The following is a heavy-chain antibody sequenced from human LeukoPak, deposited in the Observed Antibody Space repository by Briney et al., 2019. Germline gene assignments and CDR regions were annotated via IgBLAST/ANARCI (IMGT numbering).Heavy chain of an antibody. CDR2: ISYDGSNK. V-gene: IGHV3-30*03. J-gene: IGHJ4*02. CDR1: GFTFSSYG. D-gene: IGHD2-21*01. Sequence: GGSLRLSCAASGFTFSSYGMHWVRQAPGKGLEWVAVISYDGSNKYYADSVKGRFTISRDNSKNTLYLQMNSLRAEDAAVYYCARDQVGIADYWGQGTLVTVSS. CDR3: ARDQVGIADY.